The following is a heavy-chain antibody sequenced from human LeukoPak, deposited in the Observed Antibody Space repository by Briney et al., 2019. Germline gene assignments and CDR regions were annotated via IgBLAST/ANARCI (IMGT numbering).Heavy chain of an antibody. V-gene: IGHV4-34*01. CDR3: ARGYYYYDSSGYYRRSLLDP. CDR2: INHSGST. Sequence: SETLSLTCAVYDGSFRGYYWTWIRQPPGRGLEWIGEINHSGSTNYNPSLKSRVTISVDTSKNQFSLKLSSVTAADTAVYYCARGYYYYDSSGYYRRSLLDPWGQGTLVTVSS. CDR1: DGSFRGYY. J-gene: IGHJ5*02. D-gene: IGHD3-22*01.